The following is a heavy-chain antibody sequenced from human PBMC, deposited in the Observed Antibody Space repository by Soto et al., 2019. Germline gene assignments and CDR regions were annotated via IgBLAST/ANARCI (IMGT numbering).Heavy chain of an antibody. D-gene: IGHD3-9*01. J-gene: IGHJ4*02. V-gene: IGHV4-31*03. CDR1: GGSISSGGYY. Sequence: SETLSLTCTVSGGSISSGGYYWSWIRQHPGKGLEWIGYIYYSGSTYYNPSLKSRVTISVDTSKNQFSLKLSSVTAADTAVYYCATGYYDILTGSLPPFDYWGQGTLVTSPQ. CDR2: IYYSGST. CDR3: ATGYYDILTGSLPPFDY.